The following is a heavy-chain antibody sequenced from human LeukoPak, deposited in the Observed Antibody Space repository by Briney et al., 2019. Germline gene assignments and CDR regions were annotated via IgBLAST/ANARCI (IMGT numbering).Heavy chain of an antibody. CDR3: AKVPHIVVVVAAGYYFDY. Sequence: GGSLRLSCAASGFTFSSYAMSWVRQAPGKGLEWVSGINSSGGSTYYADSVKGRFTISRDNSKNTLYLQMNSLRAEDTAVYYCAKVPHIVVVVAAGYYFDYWGQGTLVTVSS. CDR1: GFTFSSYA. J-gene: IGHJ4*02. CDR2: INSSGGST. V-gene: IGHV3-23*01. D-gene: IGHD2-15*01.